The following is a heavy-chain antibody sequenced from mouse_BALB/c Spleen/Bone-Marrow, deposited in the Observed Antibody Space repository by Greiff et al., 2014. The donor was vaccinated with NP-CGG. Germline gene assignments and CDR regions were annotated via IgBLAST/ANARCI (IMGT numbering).Heavy chain of an antibody. D-gene: IGHD2-4*01. CDR2: IDPANGNT. V-gene: IGHV14-3*02. CDR1: GFNIKDTY. CDR3: ANYDYGWYIDV. Sequence: VQLQQSGAELVKPGASVKLSCTASGFNIKDTYMHWVKQRPEQGLEWIGRIDPANGNTKYDPKSQGKATITADTSSNTAYLQLSSLTSEDTAVYYCANYDYGWYIDVWGAGTTVTVSS. J-gene: IGHJ1*01.